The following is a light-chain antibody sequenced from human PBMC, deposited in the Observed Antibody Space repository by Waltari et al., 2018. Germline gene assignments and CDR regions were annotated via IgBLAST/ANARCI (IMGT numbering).Light chain of an antibody. CDR2: EDS. Sequence: NFVLTQPHSVSESPAKTLTISCTRSSASIPRNFVQWYQPPPGSAPTPVIYEDSHRPAGVPDRFSGSFDSSSNSAYLTISGLKTEDEADYFCQSYDSSTNWVFGGGTKLTVL. CDR1: SASIPRNF. CDR3: QSYDSSTNWV. V-gene: IGLV6-57*04. J-gene: IGLJ3*02.